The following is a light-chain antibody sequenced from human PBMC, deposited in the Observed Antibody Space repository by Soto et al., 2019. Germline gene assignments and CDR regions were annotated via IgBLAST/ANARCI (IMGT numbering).Light chain of an antibody. CDR3: AAWDDSLNGWV. Sequence: QSGLTQPSSASGTPGQRVTISCSGSSSNIGDNTVNWYQKFPGTAPKVLIYSDNQRPSAVPDRFSGSKSGTSASLAISGLQSEDEADYYCAAWDDSLNGWVFGGGTKLTVL. CDR1: SSNIGDNT. CDR2: SDN. V-gene: IGLV1-44*01. J-gene: IGLJ3*02.